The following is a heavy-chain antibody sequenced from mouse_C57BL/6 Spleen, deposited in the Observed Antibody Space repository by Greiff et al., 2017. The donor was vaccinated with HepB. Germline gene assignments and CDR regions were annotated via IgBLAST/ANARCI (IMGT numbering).Heavy chain of an antibody. V-gene: IGHV1-81*01. CDR1: GYTFTSYG. J-gene: IGHJ4*01. Sequence: QVQLKQSGAELARPGASVKLSCKASGYTFTSYGISWVKQRTGQGLEWIGEIYPRSGNTYYNEKFKGKATLTADKSSSTAYMELRSLTSEDSAVYFCARLLQGAMDYWGQGTSVTVSS. D-gene: IGHD1-1*01. CDR2: IYPRSGNT. CDR3: ARLLQGAMDY.